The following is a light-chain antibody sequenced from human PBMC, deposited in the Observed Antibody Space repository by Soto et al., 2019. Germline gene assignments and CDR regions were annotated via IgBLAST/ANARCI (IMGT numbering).Light chain of an antibody. J-gene: IGLJ1*01. CDR1: SSDVGGYNY. Sequence: QSVLTQPASVSGSPGQSITISCTGTSSDVGGYNYVSWYQQHPGKAPKLMIYGVSNRPSGVSNRFSGSKSGNTASLTISGLQAEDEADYYCSSCTSSTTLVVFGTGTKLTVL. CDR2: GVS. CDR3: SSCTSSTTLVV. V-gene: IGLV2-14*01.